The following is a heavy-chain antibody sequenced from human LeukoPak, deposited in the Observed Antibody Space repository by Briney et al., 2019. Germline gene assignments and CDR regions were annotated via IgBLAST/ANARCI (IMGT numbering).Heavy chain of an antibody. D-gene: IGHD5-12*01. J-gene: IGHJ4*02. CDR1: GFTFSNYW. CDR3: VRDGGVSGYDLLDY. CDR2: INQDGSEK. Sequence: GGSLRLSCAASGFTFSNYWMTWVRQAPGKGLEWVAHINQDGSEKHYMDSAKARFTISRDNAKNSLSLQMNSLRAEDTAVYYCVRDGGVSGYDLLDYWGQGTLVTVSA. V-gene: IGHV3-7*01.